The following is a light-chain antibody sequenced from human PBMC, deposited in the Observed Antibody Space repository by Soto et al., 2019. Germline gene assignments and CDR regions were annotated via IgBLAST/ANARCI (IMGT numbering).Light chain of an antibody. CDR1: QSVSSKY. CDR2: GTS. CDR3: QHRMNWPLT. V-gene: IGKV3D-20*02. Sequence: EIELTQSPGTLSLSPGERATLSCRASQSVSSKYLAWYQQKPGQAPRVLIYGTSIRASGVPERFSGGGSGTDFTLTISSLEPEDFAVYYCQHRMNWPLTFGQGTRLEIK. J-gene: IGKJ5*01.